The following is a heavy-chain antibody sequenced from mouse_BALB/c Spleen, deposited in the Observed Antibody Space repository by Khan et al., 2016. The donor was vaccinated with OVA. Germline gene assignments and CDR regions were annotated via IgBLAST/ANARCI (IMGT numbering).Heavy chain of an antibody. CDR3: ASGYDFFAS. CDR2: VNPNTDNI. Sequence: MQLEESGPDLVKPGASVKLSCKASGYSFTLYYMSWVKQSHGKSLEWIGRVNPNTDNINYNQEFKGKAILTVDKSSNTAYMELRSLTSEDSAVFFCASGYDFFASWGQGTLVTVSA. CDR1: GYSFTLYY. D-gene: IGHD2-14*01. J-gene: IGHJ3*01. V-gene: IGHV1-26*01.